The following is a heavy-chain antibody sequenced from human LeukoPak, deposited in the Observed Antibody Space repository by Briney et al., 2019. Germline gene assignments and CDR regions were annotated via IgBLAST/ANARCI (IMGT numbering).Heavy chain of an antibody. CDR1: GGTFSSYA. J-gene: IGHJ3*02. CDR2: IIPIFGTA. CDR3: ATPIFFGYSSGWYDAFDI. D-gene: IGHD6-19*01. V-gene: IGHV1-69*06. Sequence: GASVKVSCKASGGTFSSYAISWVRQAPGQGLEWMGGIIPIFGTANYAQKFQGRVTITADKSTSTAYMELSSLRSEDTAVYYCATPIFFGYSSGWYDAFDIWGQGTMVTVSS.